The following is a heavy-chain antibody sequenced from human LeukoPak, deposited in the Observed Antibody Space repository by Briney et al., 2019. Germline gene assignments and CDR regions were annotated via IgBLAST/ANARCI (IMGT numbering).Heavy chain of an antibody. V-gene: IGHV3-74*01. Sequence: GGSLRLSCVASGFTFDTYLMDWVRQAPGKGPVWVSRIDGDGGNPSYADSVKGRFTTSRDNAKNTLYLQMNSLRAEDTAVYYCTRDSGAERRYFDLWGRGTLVTVSS. CDR1: GFTFDTYL. CDR3: TRDSGAERRYFDL. J-gene: IGHJ2*01. D-gene: IGHD7-27*01. CDR2: IDGDGGNP.